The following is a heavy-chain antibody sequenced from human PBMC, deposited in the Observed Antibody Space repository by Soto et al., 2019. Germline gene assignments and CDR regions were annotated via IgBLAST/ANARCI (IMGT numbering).Heavy chain of an antibody. CDR1: GFTFSTYV. D-gene: IGHD7-27*01. V-gene: IGHV3-23*01. J-gene: IGHJ3*01. CDR2: ITGNSDEI. Sequence: EMQLLESGGGLVQPGGSLRLSCAASGFTFSTYVMSWIRQAPGKGLEWVSSITGNSDEIFYAYSVRGRFTISRDNSNSRVYMQMNSLRAEDTAIYYCVKRVANWGAFDVWGQGTVVTVSS. CDR3: VKRVANWGAFDV.